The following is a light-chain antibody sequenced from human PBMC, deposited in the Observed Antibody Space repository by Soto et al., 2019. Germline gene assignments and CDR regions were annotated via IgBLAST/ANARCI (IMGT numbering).Light chain of an antibody. V-gene: IGKV1-39*01. CDR3: QQSYRTPIT. Sequence: DIQMTQSPSTLSASVGDRVTITCRASQSISTYLNWYQKKPGKAPKVLIYAASNLQSGVPPRFSGSGSGTDFTLTISSLQPEDVATYFCQQSYRTPITFGQGTRLEIK. CDR1: QSISTY. J-gene: IGKJ5*01. CDR2: AAS.